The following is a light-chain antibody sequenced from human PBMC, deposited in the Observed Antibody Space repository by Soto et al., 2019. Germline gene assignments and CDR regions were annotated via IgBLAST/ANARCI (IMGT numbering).Light chain of an antibody. Sequence: QAVVTQEPSLTVSPGGTVTLTCGSSTGAVTTGHYPYWFQQKPGQAPRTLIYDTNNKYSWTPARFSGSLLGGQAALTLSGAQAEDEAEYFCVLSYSGNRRVFGAGTKLTVL. CDR3: VLSYSGNRRV. J-gene: IGLJ1*01. V-gene: IGLV7-46*01. CDR2: DTN. CDR1: TGAVTTGHY.